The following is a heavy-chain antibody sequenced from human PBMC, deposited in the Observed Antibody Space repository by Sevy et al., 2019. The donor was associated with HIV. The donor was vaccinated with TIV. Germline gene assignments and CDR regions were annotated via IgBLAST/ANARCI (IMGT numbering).Heavy chain of an antibody. CDR2: IYYSGST. V-gene: IGHV4-31*03. CDR1: GGSISSGGYY. D-gene: IGHD1-7*01. CDR3: ARRGTGTSPFDS. J-gene: IGHJ4*02. Sequence: SETLSLTCTVSGGSISSGGYYWTWICQHPGKGLEWIGYIYYSGSTYYNPSLKSRVTISVDTSKNQFSLKLSSVTAADTAVYYCARRGTGTSPFDSWGQGTLVTVSS.